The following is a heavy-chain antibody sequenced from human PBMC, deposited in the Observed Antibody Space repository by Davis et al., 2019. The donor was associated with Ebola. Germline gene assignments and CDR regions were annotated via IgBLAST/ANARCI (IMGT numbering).Heavy chain of an antibody. CDR2: ISSSGSTI. CDR3: AKEGNAYCSGGSCYSGWFDP. D-gene: IGHD2-15*01. CDR1: GFTFSDYY. Sequence: GGSLRLSCAASGFTFSDYYMSWIRQAPGKGLEWVSYISSSGSTIYYADSVKGRFTISRDNSKNTLYLQMNSLRAEDTAVYYCAKEGNAYCSGGSCYSGWFDPWGQGTLVTVSS. V-gene: IGHV3-11*04. J-gene: IGHJ5*02.